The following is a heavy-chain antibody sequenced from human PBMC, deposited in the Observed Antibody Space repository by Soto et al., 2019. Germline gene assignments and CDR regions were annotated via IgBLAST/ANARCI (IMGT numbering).Heavy chain of an antibody. CDR2: IYYSGST. D-gene: IGHD3-3*01. V-gene: IGHV4-31*03. J-gene: IGHJ5*02. CDR3: ARLWSGSRQGFDP. CDR1: GGSISSGDYY. Sequence: QVQLQESGPGLVKLSQTLSLTYTVSGGSISSGDYYWSWIRQHPGKGLEWIGYIYYSGSTYYNPSLKSRVTTSLDTSKNQSSRKLSSVTAAATAVYYCARLWSGSRQGFDPWGQGTLVTVSS.